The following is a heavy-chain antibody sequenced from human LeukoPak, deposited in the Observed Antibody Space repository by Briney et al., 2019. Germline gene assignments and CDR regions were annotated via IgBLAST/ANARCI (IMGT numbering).Heavy chain of an antibody. CDR2: IYTSGST. CDR3: ARARGAAGRSWFDP. Sequence: SETLSLTCTVSVGSISSYYWSWIRQPAGKGLEWIGRIYTSGSTNYNPSLKSRVTMSVDTSKNQFSLKLSSVTAADTAVYYCARARGAAGRSWFDPWGQGTLVTVSS. CDR1: VGSISSYY. D-gene: IGHD6-13*01. J-gene: IGHJ5*02. V-gene: IGHV4-4*07.